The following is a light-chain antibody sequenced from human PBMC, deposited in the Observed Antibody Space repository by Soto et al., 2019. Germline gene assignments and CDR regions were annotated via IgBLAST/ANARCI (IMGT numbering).Light chain of an antibody. Sequence: ALTQPASVSGSPGQSITISCTGTSSDVGGYNYVSWYQQHPGKAPKLMIFDVSNRPSGVSNRFSGSKSGNTASLTISGLQAEDEADYYCSSYTSSSTVVFGGGTELTVL. CDR2: DVS. CDR3: SSYTSSSTVV. V-gene: IGLV2-14*01. J-gene: IGLJ2*01. CDR1: SSDVGGYNY.